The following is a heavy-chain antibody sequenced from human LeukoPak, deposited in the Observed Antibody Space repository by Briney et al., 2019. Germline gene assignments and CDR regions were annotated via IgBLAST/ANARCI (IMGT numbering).Heavy chain of an antibody. J-gene: IGHJ4*02. CDR2: IGTAGDT. CDR3: ARAKPDCSGGSCYSGTSHFDY. Sequence: TGGSLRLSCAASGFTFSSYDMYWVRHATGKGLEWVSAIGTAGDTYYPGSVKGRFTISRENAKNSLYLQMNSLRAGDTAVYYCARAKPDCSGGSCYSGTSHFDYWGQGTLVTVSS. V-gene: IGHV3-13*04. D-gene: IGHD2-15*01. CDR1: GFTFSSYD.